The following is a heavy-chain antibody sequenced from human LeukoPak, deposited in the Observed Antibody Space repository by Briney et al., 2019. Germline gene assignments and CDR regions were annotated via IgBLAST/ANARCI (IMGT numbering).Heavy chain of an antibody. V-gene: IGHV4-34*01. CDR1: GGSFSGYY. Sequence: SETLSLTCAVYGGSFSGYYWSWIRQPPGKGLEWIGEINHSGSTNYNPSLKSRVTISVDTSKNQFSLKLSSVTAADTAVYYCARVSSSGRYSVDYWGQGTLVTVSS. J-gene: IGHJ4*02. CDR2: INHSGST. D-gene: IGHD6-19*01. CDR3: ARVSSSGRYSVDY.